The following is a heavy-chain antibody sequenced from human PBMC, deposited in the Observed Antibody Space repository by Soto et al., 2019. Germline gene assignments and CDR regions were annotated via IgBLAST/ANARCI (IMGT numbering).Heavy chain of an antibody. J-gene: IGHJ6*02. Sequence: QVQVVESGGGVVQPGRSLRLSCAASGFTFSSFGMHWVLQAPGKGLEWVSLVLYDGSKKSYGDSVKGRFTISRDNSMNTVYLQRNSMRAADTAVYYCARDASYYSLWSGYYPSRNGMDVWGQGTKVTVSS. CDR3: ARDASYYSLWSGYYPSRNGMDV. CDR2: VLYDGSKK. V-gene: IGHV3-33*01. D-gene: IGHD3-3*01. CDR1: GFTFSSFG.